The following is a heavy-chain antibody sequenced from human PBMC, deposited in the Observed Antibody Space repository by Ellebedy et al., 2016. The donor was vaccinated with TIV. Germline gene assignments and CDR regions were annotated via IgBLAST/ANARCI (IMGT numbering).Heavy chain of an antibody. D-gene: IGHD4-17*01. Sequence: MPSETLSLSCTFSGGSISSYYWSWIRLPPGKGLELTGYIYYSGSTNYNPSLKSRVTISVDTSKNQFSLKLSSVTAADTAVYYCARGTTVTSNWFDPWGQGTLVTVSS. CDR2: IYYSGST. CDR1: GGSISSYY. V-gene: IGHV4-59*08. J-gene: IGHJ5*02. CDR3: ARGTTVTSNWFDP.